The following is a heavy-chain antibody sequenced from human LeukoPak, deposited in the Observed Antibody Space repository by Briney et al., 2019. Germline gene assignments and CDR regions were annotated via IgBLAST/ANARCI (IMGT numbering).Heavy chain of an antibody. CDR2: ISYDGSNK. V-gene: IGHV3-30-3*01. CDR1: GFTFSSYA. J-gene: IGHJ4*02. CDR3: ARGYSNSIDY. Sequence: PGGSLRLSCAASGFTFSSYAMHWVRQAPGKGLEWVAVISYDGSNKYYADSVKGRFTISRDNSKNTLYLQMNSLRAEDTAVYYCARGYSNSIDYWGQGTLVTVSS. D-gene: IGHD4-4*01.